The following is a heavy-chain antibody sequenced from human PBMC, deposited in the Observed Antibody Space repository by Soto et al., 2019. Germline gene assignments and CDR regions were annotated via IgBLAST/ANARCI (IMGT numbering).Heavy chain of an antibody. CDR1: GDSISSGHYY. CDR2: IYYTGST. CDR3: ARLACCVRASCSSIYGFGP. D-gene: IGHD2-21*01. J-gene: IGHJ5*02. V-gene: IGHV4-30-4*08. Sequence: PSETLSLTCTVSGDSISSGHYYWNWIRQPPGKGLEWIGYIYYTGSTYYNPSLRSRLTISVDTSKSQFSLKLTSVTAADPAVYYWARLACCVRASCSSIYGFGPWSQGFLVPVSS.